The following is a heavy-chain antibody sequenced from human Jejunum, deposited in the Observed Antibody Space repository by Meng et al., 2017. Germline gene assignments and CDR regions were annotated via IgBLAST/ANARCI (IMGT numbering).Heavy chain of an antibody. D-gene: IGHD3-10*01. CDR3: ARENFGSGSPAFDP. CDR1: GYTFTTYY. V-gene: IGHV1-46*01. J-gene: IGHJ5*02. Sequence: ASVKVSCKASGYTFTTYYIQWVRQAPGQGLEWMGIVNPSVGSATYAQRFQGRVTMTRDTSRNTVYMELSRLRAEDTAIYYCARENFGSGSPAFDPWGQGTLVTVSS. CDR2: VNPSVGSA.